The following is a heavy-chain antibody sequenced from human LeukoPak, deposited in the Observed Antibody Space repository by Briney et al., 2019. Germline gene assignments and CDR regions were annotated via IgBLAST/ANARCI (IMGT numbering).Heavy chain of an antibody. CDR1: GGSISSSSYY. CDR3: ARDRLGGPWDYGMDV. Sequence: KGSETLSLTCTVSGGSISSSSYYWGWIRHPPGKGLEWIGSIYYSGSTYYNPSLKSRATISVDTSKNQFSLKLSSVTAADTAVYYCARDRLGGPWDYGMDVWGQGTTVTVSS. D-gene: IGHD6-19*01. V-gene: IGHV4-39*07. J-gene: IGHJ6*02. CDR2: IYYSGST.